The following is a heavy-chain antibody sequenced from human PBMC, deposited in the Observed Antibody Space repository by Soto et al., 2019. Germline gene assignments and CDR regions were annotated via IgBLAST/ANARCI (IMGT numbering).Heavy chain of an antibody. CDR1: GFTFSSFA. V-gene: IGHV3-23*01. J-gene: IGHJ4*02. D-gene: IGHD6-13*01. Sequence: HPGGSLRLSCAASGFTFSSFAMSWVRQAPGKGLEWVSAISGSGDNTYYADSVKGRFTISRDNSKNTLFLQMNSLSAEDTAVYYCAKGHMAAAGTFDYWGQGTLVTVSS. CDR3: AKGHMAAAGTFDY. CDR2: ISGSGDNT.